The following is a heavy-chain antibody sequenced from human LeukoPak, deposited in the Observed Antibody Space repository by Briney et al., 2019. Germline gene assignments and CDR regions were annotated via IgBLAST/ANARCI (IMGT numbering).Heavy chain of an antibody. CDR1: GFTLNIYA. J-gene: IGHJ4*02. V-gene: IGHV3-23*01. Sequence: GGSLRLSCAASGFTLNIYAMSWVSQAPGKGLEWVAAISGSGDTTYYADSVKGRFTISRDNFKNTVYLQINSLRPGDTAVFYCAKGRTTYYFGSGSFDLDYWGQGNLVTVSS. D-gene: IGHD3-10*01. CDR3: AKGRTTYYFGSGSFDLDY. CDR2: ISGSGDTT.